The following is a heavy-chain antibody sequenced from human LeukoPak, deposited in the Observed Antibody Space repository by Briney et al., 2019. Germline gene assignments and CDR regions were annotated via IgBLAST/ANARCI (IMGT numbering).Heavy chain of an antibody. J-gene: IGHJ5*02. Sequence: GGSLRLSCAASGFTFSSYAMSWVRQAPGKGLEWVSAISGSGGSTYYADSVKGRFTISRDNSKNTLYLQMNSLRAEDTAVYYCARDYYTNWNYEGEDWFDPWGQGTLVTVSS. V-gene: IGHV3-23*01. CDR3: ARDYYTNWNYEGEDWFDP. D-gene: IGHD1-7*01. CDR1: GFTFSSYA. CDR2: ISGSGGST.